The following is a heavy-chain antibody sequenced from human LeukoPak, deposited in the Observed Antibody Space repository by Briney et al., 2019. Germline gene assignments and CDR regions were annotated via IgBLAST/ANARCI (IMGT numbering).Heavy chain of an antibody. D-gene: IGHD3-22*01. V-gene: IGHV4-59*01. CDR3: ARVGLWYYDSSGHYN. CDR1: GGSISSYY. J-gene: IGHJ4*02. Sequence: SETLSLTCTVSGGSISSYYWSWIRQPPGKGLEWIGYIYYSGSTNYNPSLKSRVTISVDTSKNQFSLKLSSVTAADAAVYYCARVGLWYYDSSGHYNWGQGTLVTVSS. CDR2: IYYSGST.